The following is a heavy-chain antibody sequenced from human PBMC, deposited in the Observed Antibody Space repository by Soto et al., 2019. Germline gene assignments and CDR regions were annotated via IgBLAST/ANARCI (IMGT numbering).Heavy chain of an antibody. CDR3: ARAPRIAAPRRVGAFDI. D-gene: IGHD6-13*01. J-gene: IGHJ3*02. CDR1: DYSINSDKYY. Sequence: SETLSLTYSVSDYSINSDKYYWGWIRQPPGKGLERIGEINHSGSTNYNQSLQSRVTISVDTSKNQLSLKLSSVTAADTAVYYCARAPRIAAPRRVGAFDIWGQGTMVTVSS. CDR2: INHSGST. V-gene: IGHV4-39*07.